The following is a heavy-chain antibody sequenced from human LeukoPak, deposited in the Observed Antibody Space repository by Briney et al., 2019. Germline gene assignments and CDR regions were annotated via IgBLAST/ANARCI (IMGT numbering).Heavy chain of an antibody. CDR3: ARTPYYFYSSSAEGFDY. CDR2: MNPNSGNA. Sequence: ASVKVSCKASGYTFTSYGINWVRQATGQGLEWVGWMNPNSGNAGYAQKFQGRVTMTRNTSISTAYMELSSLRSEDTAVYYCARTPYYFYSSSAEGFDYWGQGTLVTVSS. D-gene: IGHD6-6*01. J-gene: IGHJ4*02. CDR1: GYTFTSYG. V-gene: IGHV1-8*02.